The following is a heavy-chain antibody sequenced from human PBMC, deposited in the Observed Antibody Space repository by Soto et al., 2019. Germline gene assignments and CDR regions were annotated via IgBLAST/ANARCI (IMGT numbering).Heavy chain of an antibody. CDR2: VSASNGKT. V-gene: IGHV1-18*01. CDR1: GYIFTTYS. D-gene: IGHD3-10*01. CDR3: AREAFGVQASWFDP. Sequence: QIQLVQSGSEVRMPGASVKVSCKASGYIFTTYSITWVRQAPGQGLEWMGWVSASNGKTNYAQKFEDRVTMTTDTSTTTAYMELRSLRSDDTALYYCAREAFGVQASWFDPWGQGTLVPVSS. J-gene: IGHJ5*02.